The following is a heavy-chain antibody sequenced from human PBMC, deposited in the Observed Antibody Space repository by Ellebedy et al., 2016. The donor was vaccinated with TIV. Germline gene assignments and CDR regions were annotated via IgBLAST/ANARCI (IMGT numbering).Heavy chain of an antibody. CDR2: INHSGST. Sequence: SETLSLTXAVYGGSFSGYYWSWIRQPPGKGLEWIGEINHSGSTNYNPSLKSRVTISVDTSKNQFSLKLSSVTAADTAVYYCARGRIRGIQLWLPSHYFDLWGRGTLVTVSS. CDR3: ARGRIRGIQLWLPSHYFDL. CDR1: GGSFSGYY. V-gene: IGHV4-34*01. J-gene: IGHJ2*01. D-gene: IGHD5-18*01.